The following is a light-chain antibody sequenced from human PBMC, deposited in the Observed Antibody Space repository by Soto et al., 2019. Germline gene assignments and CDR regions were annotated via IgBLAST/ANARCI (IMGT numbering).Light chain of an antibody. CDR3: SSYGGSNNLI. Sequence: QSALTQPPSASGSPGLSVTISCSGTSSDVGGYNYVSWYQQHPGKAPKLMIYEVSKRPSGVPDRFSGSKSGNTASLTVSGLQAEDEADYYCSSYGGSNNLIFGGGTKLTVL. CDR2: EVS. V-gene: IGLV2-8*01. J-gene: IGLJ2*01. CDR1: SSDVGGYNY.